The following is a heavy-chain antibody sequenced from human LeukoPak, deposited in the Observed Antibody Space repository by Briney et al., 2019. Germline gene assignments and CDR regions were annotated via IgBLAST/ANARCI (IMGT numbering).Heavy chain of an antibody. Sequence: SETLSLTCTVSGVSISSYHWSWLRQPPGKGLGWLGYIYYSGSTNYNPSLKSRVTISVDTSKNQFSLKLSSVTAADTAVYYCASRPGSYSPFDYWGQGTLVTVSS. CDR2: IYYSGST. J-gene: IGHJ4*02. V-gene: IGHV4-59*01. CDR1: GVSISSYH. D-gene: IGHD3-10*01. CDR3: ASRPGSYSPFDY.